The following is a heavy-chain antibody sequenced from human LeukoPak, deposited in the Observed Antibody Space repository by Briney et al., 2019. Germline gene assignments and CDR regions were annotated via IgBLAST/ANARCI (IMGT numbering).Heavy chain of an antibody. CDR3: ARGDYYYYYYMDV. V-gene: IGHV3-7*01. CDR1: GGSISNYF. J-gene: IGHJ6*03. CDR2: IKQDGSEK. Sequence: ETLSLICIVSGGSISNYFWTWIRQPAGKGLEWVSNIKQDGSEKYYVDSVKGRFTISRDNAKNSLYLQKNSLRAEDTAVYYCARGDYYYYYYMDVWGKGTTVTVSS.